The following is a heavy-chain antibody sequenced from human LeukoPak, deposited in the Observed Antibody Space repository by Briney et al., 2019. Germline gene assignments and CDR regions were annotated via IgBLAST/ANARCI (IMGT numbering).Heavy chain of an antibody. D-gene: IGHD3-10*01. Sequence: PGGSLRLSCAASGFKFKMYNMHWVRQAPGKGLEWVAAIWFDGSNKYYVDSVRGRFTISRDNSKNMFFVQMNSLRAEDTAIYYCARSEGTKYSMDVWGQGTTVTVSS. V-gene: IGHV3-33*01. CDR3: ARSEGTKYSMDV. CDR1: GFKFKMYN. CDR2: IWFDGSNK. J-gene: IGHJ6*02.